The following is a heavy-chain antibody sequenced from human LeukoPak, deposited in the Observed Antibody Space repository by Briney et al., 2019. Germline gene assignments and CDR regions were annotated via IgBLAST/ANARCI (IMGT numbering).Heavy chain of an antibody. J-gene: IGHJ4*02. V-gene: IGHV3-30-3*01. CDR1: GITFSGNS. D-gene: IGHD6-13*01. CDR3: ATYGSSWSSFDY. Sequence: GGSLTLSCAASGITFSGNSMHWVRQAPGKGLEWVAVISFDGGKKYYADSVTGRFTISRDNSKNTLFLQMNSLRPEDTALYYCATYGSSWSSFDYWGQGTLVTVSS. CDR2: ISFDGGKK.